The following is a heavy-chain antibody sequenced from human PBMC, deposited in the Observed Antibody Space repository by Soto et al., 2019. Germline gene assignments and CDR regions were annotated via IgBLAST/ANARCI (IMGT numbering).Heavy chain of an antibody. CDR3: ARSLGYCSGGSCSYYAMDV. Sequence: ASVKVSCKASGYTFTCYGITWVRQAPGQGLEWMGWISAYNGNTNYAQKLQGRVTTTTDTSTKTAYMELRSLRSDDTAVYYCARSLGYCSGGSCSYYAMDVWGQGTTVTVSS. D-gene: IGHD2-15*01. CDR2: ISAYNGNT. J-gene: IGHJ6*02. CDR1: GYTFTCYG. V-gene: IGHV1-18*01.